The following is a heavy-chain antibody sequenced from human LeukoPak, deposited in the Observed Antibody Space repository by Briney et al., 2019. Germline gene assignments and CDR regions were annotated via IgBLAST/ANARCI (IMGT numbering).Heavy chain of an antibody. J-gene: IGHJ3*02. CDR1: GGSFSGYY. CDR2: INHSGST. V-gene: IGHV4-34*01. D-gene: IGHD3-10*01. CDR3: ARLVGYYYGSGSDI. Sequence: SETLSLTCAVYGGSFSGYYWSWIRQPPGKGLEWIGEINHSGSTNYNPSLKSRVTISVDTSKNQFSLKLTSVTAADTAVYYCARLVGYYYGSGSDIWGQGTMVTVSS.